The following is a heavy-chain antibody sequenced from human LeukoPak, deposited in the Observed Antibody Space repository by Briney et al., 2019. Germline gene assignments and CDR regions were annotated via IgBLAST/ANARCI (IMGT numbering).Heavy chain of an antibody. V-gene: IGHV2-5*01. CDR1: GFSLSTSGVG. J-gene: IGHJ4*02. Sequence: SGPTLVNPTQTLTLTCTFSGFSLSTSGVGVGWIRQPPGKALEWLALIYWNDDKRYSPSLKSRLTITKDTSKNQVVLTMTNMDPVDTATYYCAHTHMGDFWSGYHDKYYFDYWGQGTLVTVSS. CDR3: AHTHMGDFWSGYHDKYYFDY. D-gene: IGHD3-3*01. CDR2: IYWNDDK.